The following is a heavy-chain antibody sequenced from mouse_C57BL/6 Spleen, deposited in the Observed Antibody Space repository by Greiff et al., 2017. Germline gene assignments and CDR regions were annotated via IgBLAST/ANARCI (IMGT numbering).Heavy chain of an antibody. D-gene: IGHD1-1*01. CDR2: ISSGSSTI. CDR3: AREIYYYGSSGGYWYFDV. CDR1: GFTFSDYG. Sequence: EVNVVESGGGLVKPGGSLKLSCAASGFTFSDYGMHWVRQAPEKGLEWVAYISSGSSTIYYADTVKGRFTISRDNAKNTLFLQMTSLRSEDTAMYYCAREIYYYGSSGGYWYFDVWGTGTTVTVSS. J-gene: IGHJ1*03. V-gene: IGHV5-17*01.